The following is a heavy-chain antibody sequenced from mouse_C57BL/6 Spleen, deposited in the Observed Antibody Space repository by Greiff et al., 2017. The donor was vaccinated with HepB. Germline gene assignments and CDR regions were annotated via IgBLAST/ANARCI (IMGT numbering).Heavy chain of an antibody. CDR1: GYTFTSYW. J-gene: IGHJ4*01. Sequence: QVQLQQPGAELVKPGASVKLSCKASGYTFTSYWMQWVKQRPGQGLEWIGEIDPSDSYTNYNQKFKGKATLTVDTSSSTAYMQLSNLTSEDSAVYSCARDYYDPNWYAMDYWGQGTSVTVSS. D-gene: IGHD1-1*01. CDR2: IDPSDSYT. V-gene: IGHV1-50*01. CDR3: ARDYYDPNWYAMDY.